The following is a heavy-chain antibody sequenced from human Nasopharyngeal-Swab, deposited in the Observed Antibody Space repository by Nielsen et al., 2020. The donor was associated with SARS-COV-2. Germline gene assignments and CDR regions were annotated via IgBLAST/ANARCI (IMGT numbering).Heavy chain of an antibody. Sequence: WVGQAPGQRLEWIGWIVVGSGSTSYAQKFQGRVTMTRDTSTSTVYMELSSLRSEDTAVYYCARDGGGSYYDSEYFQHWGQGTLVTVSS. J-gene: IGHJ1*01. CDR3: ARDGGGSYYDSEYFQH. V-gene: IGHV1-46*01. CDR2: IVVGSGST. D-gene: IGHD1-26*01.